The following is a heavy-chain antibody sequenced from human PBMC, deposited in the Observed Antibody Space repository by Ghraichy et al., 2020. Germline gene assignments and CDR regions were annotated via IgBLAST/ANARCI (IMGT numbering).Heavy chain of an antibody. J-gene: IGHJ6*02. Sequence: ASVKVSCKTSGYSFTSYAINWVRQAPGQGLEWMGWINTNTGNPTYAQGFTGRFVLSFDTSVNTAFLQISSLKAEDTAVYYCARGRQQLYNYYYYGMDVWGQGTTVTVSS. D-gene: IGHD6-13*01. V-gene: IGHV7-4-1*02. CDR2: INTNTGNP. CDR1: GYSFTSYA. CDR3: ARGRQQLYNYYYYGMDV.